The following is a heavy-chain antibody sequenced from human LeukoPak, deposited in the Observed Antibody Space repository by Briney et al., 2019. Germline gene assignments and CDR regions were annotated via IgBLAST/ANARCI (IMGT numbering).Heavy chain of an antibody. CDR1: GFTFSCYS. Sequence: PGGSLRLSCAASGFTFSCYSMNWVRQAPGKGLEWVSSITRSNYIYYADSVKGRFTISRDNAKNSVSLQMNNLRVEDTAVYYCAKDEVGGHFEYWGQGILVTVSS. CDR3: AKDEVGGHFEY. CDR2: ITRSNYI. J-gene: IGHJ4*02. V-gene: IGHV3-21*06.